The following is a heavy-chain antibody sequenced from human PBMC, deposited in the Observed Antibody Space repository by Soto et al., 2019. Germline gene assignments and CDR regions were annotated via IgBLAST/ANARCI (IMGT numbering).Heavy chain of an antibody. CDR1: GGSISNYY. J-gene: IGHJ6*02. CDR2: IYYSGST. D-gene: IGHD6-6*01. V-gene: IGHV4-59*01. CDR3: ARGGGSSSRYYYYGMDV. Sequence: KTSETLSPTCTVSGGSISNYYWSWIRQPPGKGLEWIGYIYYSGSTNYNPSLKSRVTISVDTSKNQFSLKLSSVTAADTAVYYCARGGGSSSRYYYYGMDVWGQGTTVTVSS.